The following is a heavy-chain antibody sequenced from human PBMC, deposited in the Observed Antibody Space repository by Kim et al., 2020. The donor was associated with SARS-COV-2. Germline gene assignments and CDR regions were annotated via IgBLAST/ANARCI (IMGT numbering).Heavy chain of an antibody. CDR2: INHSGST. V-gene: IGHV4-34*01. D-gene: IGHD6-19*01. Sequence: SETLSLTCAVYGGSFSGYYWSWIRQPPGKGLEWIGEINHSGSTNYNPSLKSRVTISVDTSKNQFSLKLSSVTAADTAVYYCASQQWLARGYYYGMDVWGQGTTVTVSS. CDR3: ASQQWLARGYYYGMDV. J-gene: IGHJ6*02. CDR1: GGSFSGYY.